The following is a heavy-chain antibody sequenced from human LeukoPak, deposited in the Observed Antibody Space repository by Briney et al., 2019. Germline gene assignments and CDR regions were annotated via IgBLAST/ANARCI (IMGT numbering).Heavy chain of an antibody. CDR2: INPNSGGT. CDR1: GYTFTGYY. D-gene: IGHD2-15*01. V-gene: IGHV1-2*04. J-gene: IGHJ3*02. Sequence: ASVKVPCKASGYTFTGYYMHWVRQAPGQGLEWMGWINPNSGGTNYAQKFQGWVTMTRDTSIGTAYMELSRLRSDDTAVYYCARGKYCSGGSCYSDAFDIWGQGTMVTVSS. CDR3: ARGKYCSGGSCYSDAFDI.